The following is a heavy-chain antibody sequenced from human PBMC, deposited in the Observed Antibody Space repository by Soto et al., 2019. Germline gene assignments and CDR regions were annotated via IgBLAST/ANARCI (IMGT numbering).Heavy chain of an antibody. CDR1: GFTFSSYS. J-gene: IGHJ3*02. CDR2: IISSSSTI. Sequence: GGSLRLSCAASGFTFSSYSMNWVRQAPGKELERVSYIISSSSTIYYADSVKGRFTISRDSAKNSLYLQMNSLRAEDTAVYYCARDPRRAAFYDILTGTTDSHDAFDIWGQGTMVTVSS. D-gene: IGHD3-9*01. CDR3: ARDPRRAAFYDILTGTTDSHDAFDI. V-gene: IGHV3-48*01.